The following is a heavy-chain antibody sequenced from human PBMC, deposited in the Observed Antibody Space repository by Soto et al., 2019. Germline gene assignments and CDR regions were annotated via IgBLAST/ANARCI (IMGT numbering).Heavy chain of an antibody. Sequence: GGSLRLSCAASGFTFSGSAMHWVRQASGKGLEWVGRIRSKANSYATAYAASVKGRFTISRDDSKNTAYLQMNSLKTEDTAVYYCTSRTLTGDSAGYYGMDVWGQGTTVTVSS. J-gene: IGHJ6*02. D-gene: IGHD7-27*01. CDR1: GFTFSGSA. CDR3: TSRTLTGDSAGYYGMDV. V-gene: IGHV3-73*01. CDR2: IRSKANSYAT.